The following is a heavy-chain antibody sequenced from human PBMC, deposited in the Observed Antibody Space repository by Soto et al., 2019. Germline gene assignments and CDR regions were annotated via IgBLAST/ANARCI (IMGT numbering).Heavy chain of an antibody. CDR3: ARGGQDFWSGPFDY. V-gene: IGHV4-4*07. CDR2: IDNSGST. J-gene: IGHJ4*02. CDR1: GGSISNYF. D-gene: IGHD3-3*01. Sequence: SETLSLTCTVSGGSISNYFCNWIRQPAGTGLEWIGRIDNSGSTNYNPSLTSRITMSADTSRNQFSLKLNSVTAADTAVYYCARGGQDFWSGPFDYWGQGALVTSPQ.